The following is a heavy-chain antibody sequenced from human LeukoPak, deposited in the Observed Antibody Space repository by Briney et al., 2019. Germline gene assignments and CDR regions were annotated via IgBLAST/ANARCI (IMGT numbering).Heavy chain of an antibody. CDR2: ISGSNGNT. CDR1: GYTFTRYG. CDR3: ARSGRGTYYYFDY. J-gene: IGHJ4*02. V-gene: IGHV1-18*01. Sequence: GASVKVSCKASGYTFTRYGMSWVRQAPGQGLEWMGWISGSNGNTNYAQKLQSRVTMTTDTSTGTAYMELRSLRSDDTAVYYCARSGRGTYYYFDYWGQGTLVTVSS. D-gene: IGHD1-26*01.